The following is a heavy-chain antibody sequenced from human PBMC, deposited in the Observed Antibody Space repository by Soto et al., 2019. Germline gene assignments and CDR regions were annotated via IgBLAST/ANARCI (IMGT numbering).Heavy chain of an antibody. CDR3: AKDTVAIRSFYFDS. Sequence: GGSLRLSCAASGFTFSSYAMSWVRQAPGKGLEWVSAISGSGDRTYYADSVTGRFTISRDNSKNTLYLQMHSLGVEDTAVYFCAKDTVAIRSFYFDSWAQGTLVTVSS. V-gene: IGHV3-23*01. CDR1: GFTFSSYA. CDR2: ISGSGDRT. D-gene: IGHD2-21*01. J-gene: IGHJ4*02.